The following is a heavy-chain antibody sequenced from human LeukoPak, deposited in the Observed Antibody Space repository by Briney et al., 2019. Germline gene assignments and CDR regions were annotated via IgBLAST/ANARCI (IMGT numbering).Heavy chain of an antibody. D-gene: IGHD3-22*01. CDR1: GGSFSGYY. V-gene: IGHV4-34*12. CDR2: IIDTGST. Sequence: SETLSLTCAVYGGSFSGYYWTWIRQPPGKGLEWIGEIIDTGSTKYNSSLKSRVTISVDTSKNQFSLKLSSVTAADTAVYYCARHDSSGPYNAFDIWGQGTMVTVSS. CDR3: ARHDSSGPYNAFDI. J-gene: IGHJ3*02.